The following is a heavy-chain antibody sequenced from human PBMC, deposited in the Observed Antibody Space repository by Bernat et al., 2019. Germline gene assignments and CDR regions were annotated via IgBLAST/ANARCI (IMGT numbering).Heavy chain of an antibody. J-gene: IGHJ6*02. Sequence: EVQLVESGGGLVQPGGSLKLSCAASGFTFSGSAMHWVRQASGKGLEWVGRIRSKANSYATAYAASVKGRFTISRDDSKNTAYLQMNSLKTEDTAMYYCTRHGTSTYYYYYGMDVWGQGTTVTVSS. CDR3: TRHGTSTYYYYYGMDV. CDR2: IRSKANSYAT. D-gene: IGHD1-26*01. V-gene: IGHV3-73*01. CDR1: GFTFSGSA.